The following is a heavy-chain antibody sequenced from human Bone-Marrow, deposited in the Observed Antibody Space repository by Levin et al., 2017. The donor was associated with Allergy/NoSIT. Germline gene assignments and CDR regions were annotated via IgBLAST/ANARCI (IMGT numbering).Heavy chain of an antibody. CDR2: IKQDGSEK. D-gene: IGHD2-21*02. CDR1: GFAFRSHW. CDR3: ARDQGCGGDCFDDAFDL. V-gene: IGHV3-7*01. J-gene: IGHJ3*01. Sequence: GESLKISCAASGFAFRSHWMSWVRQAPGKGLEWVANIKQDGSEKEYLDSVKGRFTISRDNAKDSLFLQMNTLRAEDSAVYYCARDQGCGGDCFDDAFDLWGQGTMVTVSS.